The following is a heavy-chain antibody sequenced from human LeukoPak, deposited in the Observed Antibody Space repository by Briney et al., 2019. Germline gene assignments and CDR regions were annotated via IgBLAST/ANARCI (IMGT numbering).Heavy chain of an antibody. CDR3: ARHIGHGAFDI. CDR1: GYTFTDYY. Sequence: ASVKVSCKASGYTFTDYYIHWVRQAPGQGLEWMGWIKPDSGDINYAQKFQGRVTMTRDTSISTAYMELSRLSSDDTAVYYCARHIGHGAFDIWGQVTMVTVSS. V-gene: IGHV1-2*02. J-gene: IGHJ3*02. CDR2: IKPDSGDI.